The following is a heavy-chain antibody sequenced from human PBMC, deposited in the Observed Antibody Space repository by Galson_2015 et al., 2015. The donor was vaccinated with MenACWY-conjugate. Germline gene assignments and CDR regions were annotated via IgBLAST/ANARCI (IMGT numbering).Heavy chain of an antibody. Sequence: SLRLSCAASGFTFSTYDMHWVRHAPGEGVEWVSAIGVGADTYYSDSVRGRFTISRENAKNSLYLQMTSLTAGDTAVYYCVTEARSSAWNNCYFELWGRGTLVTVSS. CDR1: GFTFSTYD. CDR2: IGVGADT. J-gene: IGHJ2*01. D-gene: IGHD1/OR15-1a*01. V-gene: IGHV3-13*01. CDR3: VTEARSSAWNNCYFEL.